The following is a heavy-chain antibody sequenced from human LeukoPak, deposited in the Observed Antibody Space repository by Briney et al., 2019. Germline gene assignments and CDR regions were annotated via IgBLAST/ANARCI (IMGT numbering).Heavy chain of an antibody. V-gene: IGHV3-23*01. Sequence: RRSLRLSFAASGFIFSNYAMTWVRQAPGKGLGWVSSITDSGDGTYYADSVRGRLPISRDNSRNTLSLQLNTLGAEDTAVYYCAKGLRGTYDYWGQGTLVTVSS. CDR2: ITDSGDGT. J-gene: IGHJ4*02. CDR1: GFIFSNYA. D-gene: IGHD3-16*01. CDR3: AKGLRGTYDY.